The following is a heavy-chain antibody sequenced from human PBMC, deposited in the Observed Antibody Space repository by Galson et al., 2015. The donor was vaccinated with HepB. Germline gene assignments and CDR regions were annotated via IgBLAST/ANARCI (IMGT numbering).Heavy chain of an antibody. CDR1: GFNVRSNY. CDR2: INSGCGP. D-gene: IGHD6-6*01. Sequence: SLRLSCAASGFNVRSNYMSWVRQAPGKGLERGSFINSGCGPYYVDFMMGRFSISRDNSKNMLYLQMNSLRADYTAVYYCVKDWQLFHLGYWGQGTQVTVSS. J-gene: IGHJ4*02. V-gene: IGHV3-66*01. CDR3: VKDWQLFHLGY.